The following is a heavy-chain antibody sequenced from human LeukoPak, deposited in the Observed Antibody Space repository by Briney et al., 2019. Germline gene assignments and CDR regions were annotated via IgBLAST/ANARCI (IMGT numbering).Heavy chain of an antibody. J-gene: IGHJ6*04. CDR3: AELGITMIGGV. CDR2: ISSSSTYI. CDR1: GFTFSSYS. V-gene: IGHV3-21*01. D-gene: IGHD3-10*02. Sequence: GGSLRLSCAASGFTFSSYSMNWVRQAPGKGLEGVSSISSSSTYIYYADSVKGRFTISRDNAKNSLYLQMNSLRAEDTAVYYCAELGITMIGGVWGKGTTVTISS.